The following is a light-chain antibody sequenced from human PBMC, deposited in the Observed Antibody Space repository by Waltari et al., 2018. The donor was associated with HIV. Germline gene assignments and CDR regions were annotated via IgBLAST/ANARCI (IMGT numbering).Light chain of an antibody. CDR2: DAS. V-gene: IGKV3-11*01. J-gene: IGKJ4*01. CDR3: QQRSNWPLT. CDR1: QRINRY. Sequence: EIVLTQSPATLSLSPVARATLTCRASQRINRYLAWYQQKPGQAPRLLIYDASNRSTGSPARFSGSGSGTDFTLNISSLEAEDFAVYYCQQRSNWPLTFGGGTKVEIK.